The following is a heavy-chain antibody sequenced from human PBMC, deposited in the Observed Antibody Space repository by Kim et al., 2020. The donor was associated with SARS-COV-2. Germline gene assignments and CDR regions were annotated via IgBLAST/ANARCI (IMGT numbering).Heavy chain of an antibody. CDR2: ISGSGGST. CDR1: GFTFSSYA. J-gene: IGHJ4*02. CDR3: AKDLSNPYYYEYYFDY. Sequence: GGSLRLSCAASGFTFSSYAMSWVRQAPGKGLEWVSAISGSGGSTYYADSVKGRFTISRDNSKNTLYLQMNSLRAEDTAVYYCAKDLSNPYYYEYYFDYWGQGTLVTVSS. V-gene: IGHV3-23*01. D-gene: IGHD3-10*01.